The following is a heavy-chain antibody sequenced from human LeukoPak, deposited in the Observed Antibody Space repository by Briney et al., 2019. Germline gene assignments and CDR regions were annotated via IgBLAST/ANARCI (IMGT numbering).Heavy chain of an antibody. CDR3: ARALVVPAAILFSYYYYYMDV. V-gene: IGHV4-34*01. CDR2: INHSGST. D-gene: IGHD2-2*02. Sequence: PSETLSLTCAVYGGSFSGYYWSWIRQPPGKGLEWIGEINHSGSTNYNPSLKSRVTISVDTSKNQFSLKLGSVTAADTAVYYCARALVVPAAILFSYYYYYMDVWGKGTTVTVSS. CDR1: GGSFSGYY. J-gene: IGHJ6*03.